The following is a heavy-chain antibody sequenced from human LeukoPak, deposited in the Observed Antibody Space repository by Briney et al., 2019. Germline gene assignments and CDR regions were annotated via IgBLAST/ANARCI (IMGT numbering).Heavy chain of an antibody. J-gene: IGHJ6*02. CDR2: IWYDGSNK. V-gene: IGHV3-33*01. CDR3: ARVGDPKYYYYGMDV. Sequence: GGSLRLSCAASGFTFSNYGMHWVRQAPGKGLEWVAVIWYDGSNKYYADSVKGRFTISRDNSKNTLYLQMNSLRAEDTAVYYCARVGDPKYYYYGMDVWGQGTTVTVSS. CDR1: GFTFSNYG. D-gene: IGHD2-21*02.